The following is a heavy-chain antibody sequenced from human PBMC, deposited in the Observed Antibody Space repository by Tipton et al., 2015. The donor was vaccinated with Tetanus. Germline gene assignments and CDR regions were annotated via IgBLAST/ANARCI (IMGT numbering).Heavy chain of an antibody. V-gene: IGHV3-23*01. CDR2: ISGSGGST. D-gene: IGHD3-16*02. CDR1: GFTFSSYA. CDR3: AKENGYNYYYYGMDV. Sequence: SLRLSCAASGFTFSSYAMSWVRQAPGKGLEWVSAISGSGGSTYYADSVKGRFTISRDNSKNTLYLQMNSPRAEDTAVYYCAKENGYNYYYYGMDVWGQGTTVTVSS. J-gene: IGHJ6*02.